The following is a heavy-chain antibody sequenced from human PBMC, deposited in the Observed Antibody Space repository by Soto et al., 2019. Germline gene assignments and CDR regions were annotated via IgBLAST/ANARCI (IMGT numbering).Heavy chain of an antibody. J-gene: IGHJ4*02. Sequence: PGGSLILSCVVSGFSFSDSYMTWLRPIPGKGLEWIASISSGAFTISYAAAVKGRFTSSRDDGHNSLFLQMDSLRAEDTAVFYCARGYPYGDFRFTAFDHWGQGTRVTVSS. CDR2: ISSGAFTI. D-gene: IGHD4-17*01. V-gene: IGHV3-11*01. CDR3: ARGYPYGDFRFTAFDH. CDR1: GFSFSDSY.